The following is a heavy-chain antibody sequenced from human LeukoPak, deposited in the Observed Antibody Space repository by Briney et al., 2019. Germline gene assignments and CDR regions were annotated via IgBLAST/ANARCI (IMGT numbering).Heavy chain of an antibody. D-gene: IGHD5-24*01. CDR1: GFTVSSNY. CDR2: IYSGGST. V-gene: IGHV3-53*01. CDR3: ARWKGDGYNWDYYGMDV. Sequence: GGSLRLSCAASGFTVSSNYMSWVRQAPGKGLEWVSVIYSGGSTYYADSVKGRFTISRDNSKNTLYLQMNSLRAEDTAVYYCARWKGDGYNWDYYGMDVWGQGTTVTVSS. J-gene: IGHJ6*02.